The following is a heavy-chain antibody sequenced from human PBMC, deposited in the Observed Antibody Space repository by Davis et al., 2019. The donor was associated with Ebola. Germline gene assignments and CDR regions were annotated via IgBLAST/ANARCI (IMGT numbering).Heavy chain of an antibody. V-gene: IGHV4-59*12. CDR1: GGSISSYY. Sequence: SETLSLTCTVSGGSISSYYWSWIRQPPGKGLEWIAYIFYGGGTSYNPSLSSRVTMSMDTSRNQFSLKLSSVTAADTAIYYCAREGGEVPYFHYWGQGTLVTVSS. D-gene: IGHD4/OR15-4a*01. CDR3: AREGGEVPYFHY. CDR2: IFYGGGT. J-gene: IGHJ4*02.